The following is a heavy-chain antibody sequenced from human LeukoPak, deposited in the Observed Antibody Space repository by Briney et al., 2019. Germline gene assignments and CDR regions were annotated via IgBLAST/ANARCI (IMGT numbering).Heavy chain of an antibody. CDR1: GYTFTRYG. CDR3: ARGFSSSWGHNWFDP. CDR2: ISAYNGNT. J-gene: IGHJ5*02. Sequence: ASVKVSCKASGYTFTRYGISWVRQAPGQGLEWMGWISAYNGNTNYAQKLQGRVTMTTDTSTSTAYMELRSLRSDDTAVYYCARGFSSSWGHNWFDPWGQGTLVTVSS. V-gene: IGHV1-18*01. D-gene: IGHD6-13*01.